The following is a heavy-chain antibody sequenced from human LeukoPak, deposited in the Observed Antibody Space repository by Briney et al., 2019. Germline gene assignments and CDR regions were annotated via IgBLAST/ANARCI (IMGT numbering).Heavy chain of an antibody. J-gene: IGHJ4*02. CDR1: GYTFTSYG. Sequence: EASVKVSCKASGYTFTSYGISWVRQAPGQGLEWMGGIIPIFGTANYAQKFQGRVTITADESTSTAYMELSSLRSEDTAVYYCARDSGYSSSWEFDYWGQGTLVTVSS. CDR2: IIPIFGTA. CDR3: ARDSGYSSSWEFDY. D-gene: IGHD6-13*01. V-gene: IGHV1-69*13.